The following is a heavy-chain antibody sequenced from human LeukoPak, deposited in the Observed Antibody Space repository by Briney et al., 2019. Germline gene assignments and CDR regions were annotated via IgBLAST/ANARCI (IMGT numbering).Heavy chain of an antibody. CDR2: ISWNSGSI. CDR1: GFTFDDYA. D-gene: IGHD3-3*01. V-gene: IGHV3-9*03. Sequence: SLRLSCAASGFTFDDYAMHWVRQAPGKGLEWVSGISWNSGSIGYADSVKGRFTISRDNAKNSLYLQMNSLRAEDMALYYCAKDFYDFWSGPLDYWGQGTLVTVSS. J-gene: IGHJ4*02. CDR3: AKDFYDFWSGPLDY.